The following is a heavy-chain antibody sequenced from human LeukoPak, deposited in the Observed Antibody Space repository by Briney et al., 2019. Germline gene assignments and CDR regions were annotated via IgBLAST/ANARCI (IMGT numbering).Heavy chain of an antibody. V-gene: IGHV3-74*01. CDR2: INSDGSYT. CDR1: GFTFSSCG. D-gene: IGHD3-10*01. CDR3: ATSSLTWFGESPDY. J-gene: IGHJ4*02. Sequence: GRSLRLSCAASGFTFSSCGVHWVRQAPGKGLVWVARINSDGSYTIYVDSVKGRFTISRDNAKNTLYLEMNSLRAEDTAVYYCATSSLTWFGESPDYWGLGTQVTVSS.